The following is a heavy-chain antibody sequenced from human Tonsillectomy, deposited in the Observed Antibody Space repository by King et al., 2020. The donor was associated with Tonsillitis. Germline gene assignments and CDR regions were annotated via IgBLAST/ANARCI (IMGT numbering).Heavy chain of an antibody. V-gene: IGHV4-39*07. J-gene: IGHJ4*02. CDR3: ASTGDYGDYNGPFDY. CDR2: IYYSGSS. Sequence: QLQESGPGLVKPSETLSLTCTVSGGSISRDSYYWGWIRQPPGKGLEWIGSIYYSGSSYYNSSLKSRVTISVDTSKNQFSLKLSSVTAADTAVYYCASTGDYGDYNGPFDYWGQGSLVTVSS. D-gene: IGHD4-17*01. CDR1: GGSISRDSYY.